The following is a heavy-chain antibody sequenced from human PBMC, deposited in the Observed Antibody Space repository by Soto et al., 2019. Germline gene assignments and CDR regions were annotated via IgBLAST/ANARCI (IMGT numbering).Heavy chain of an antibody. CDR2: IWGDASKT. D-gene: IGHD6-19*01. J-gene: IGHJ2*01. CDR1: GFTFYSHG. CDR3: AREGQQWMVVNGYFDL. Sequence: GGSLRFSCVAYGFTFYSHGMHWFRQAPGKGLEWVAIIWGDASKTYYADSAKGRFTISRDNSKNTAYLELNSVRADDTAVYYCAREGQQWMVVNGYFDLSGPGTRVTVAS. V-gene: IGHV3-33*01.